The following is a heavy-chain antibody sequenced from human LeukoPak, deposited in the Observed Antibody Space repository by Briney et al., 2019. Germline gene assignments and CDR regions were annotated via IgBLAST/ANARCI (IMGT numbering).Heavy chain of an antibody. CDR2: LNWDGGNT. Sequence: PGGTLRLSSAASGFTFDDYGLSRVGPAPGKGWEWCSGLNWDGGNTGYADSVKGRFTISRDNAKNSLYLQMNSLSAEDTALDYCARDRGYSASWYSRSGYFDLWGRGTLVTVSS. D-gene: IGHD6-13*01. CDR1: GFTFDDYG. V-gene: IGHV3-20*03. J-gene: IGHJ2*01. CDR3: ARDRGYSASWYSRSGYFDL.